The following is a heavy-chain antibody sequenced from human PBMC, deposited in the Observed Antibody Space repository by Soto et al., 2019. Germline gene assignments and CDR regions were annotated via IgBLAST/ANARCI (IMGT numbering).Heavy chain of an antibody. CDR1: GGSISSNNW. CDR3: ARVKASGVNFDY. V-gene: IGHV4-4*02. CDR2: IYHSGST. J-gene: IGHJ4*02. Sequence: QVQLQESGPGLVKPSGTLSLTCAVSGGSISSNNWWSWVRQPPGKGLEWIGEIYHSGSTNYNPSLKRRVTISVDKSKNQFSMKLSSVTAADTAVYYCARVKASGVNFDYWGQGTLVTVSS. D-gene: IGHD3-10*01.